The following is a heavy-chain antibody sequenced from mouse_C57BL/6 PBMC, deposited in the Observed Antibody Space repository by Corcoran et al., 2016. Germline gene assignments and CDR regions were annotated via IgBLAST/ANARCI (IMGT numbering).Heavy chain of an antibody. Sequence: QVQLQQPGAELVKPGASVKMSCKASGYTFTSYWITWVKQRPGQGLEWIGDIYPGSGSTNYNEKFKSKATLTVDTSSSTAYMQLSSLTSEDSAVYYCAREGGSGYYGSHWYFDVWGTGTTVTVSS. J-gene: IGHJ1*03. CDR1: GYTFTSYW. CDR3: AREGGSGYYGSHWYFDV. V-gene: IGHV1-55*01. CDR2: IYPGSGST. D-gene: IGHD1-1*01.